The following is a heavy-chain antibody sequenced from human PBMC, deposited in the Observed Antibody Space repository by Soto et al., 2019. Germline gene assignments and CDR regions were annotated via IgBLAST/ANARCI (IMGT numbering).Heavy chain of an antibody. D-gene: IGHD1-7*01. Sequence: QVQLVQSGAEVKKPGASVKVACKASGYTFTSYDIKWVRQATGQGLEWMGWMNPTTGSTGFAQKFQGRVTMISNTSISAAYLVLSSLTSEDTAVYYCARGRLVAGTVDSWGLGTLVTVSS. CDR1: GYTFTSYD. CDR2: MNPTTGST. CDR3: ARGRLVAGTVDS. J-gene: IGHJ4*02. V-gene: IGHV1-8*01.